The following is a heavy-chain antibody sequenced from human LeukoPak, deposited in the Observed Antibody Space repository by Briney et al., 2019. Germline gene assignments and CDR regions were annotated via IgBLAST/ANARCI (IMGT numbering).Heavy chain of an antibody. CDR1: GFTFSSYG. D-gene: IGHD6-19*01. CDR3: AKQLIAVAGYYYYYMDV. J-gene: IGHJ6*03. Sequence: GGSLRLSCAASGFTFSSYGMHWVRQAPGKGLEWVAFIRYDGSNKYYADSVKGRFTISRDNSKNTLYLQMNSLRAEDTAVYYCAKQLIAVAGYYYYYMDVWGKGTTVTISS. CDR2: IRYDGSNK. V-gene: IGHV3-30*02.